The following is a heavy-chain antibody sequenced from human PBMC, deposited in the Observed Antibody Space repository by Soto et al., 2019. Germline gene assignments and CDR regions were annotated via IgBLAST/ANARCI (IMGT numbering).Heavy chain of an antibody. V-gene: IGHV4-34*01. J-gene: IGHJ4*02. CDR2: INHSGST. Sequence: AAETLSLTCAVYCGSFSGYYWSWIRQPPGKGLEWIGEINHSGSTNYNPSLKSRVTISVDTSKNQFSLKLSSVTAADTAVYYCASLGYYYDSSGYYDYWGQGTQVTVSS. CDR3: ASLGYYYDSSGYYDY. CDR1: CGSFSGYY. D-gene: IGHD3-22*01.